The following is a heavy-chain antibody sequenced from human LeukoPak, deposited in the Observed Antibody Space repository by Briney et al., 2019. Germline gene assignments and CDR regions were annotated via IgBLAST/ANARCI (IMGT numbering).Heavy chain of an antibody. CDR1: GGSISRYY. D-gene: IGHD2-2*01. V-gene: IGHV4-59*01. Sequence: SETVPLTCTVSGGSISRYYWSWMRQPPGRGLEGIGYIYYSGSTNYNPSLKSRVTISVDTSKNQFSLKLSSVTAADTAVYYCARVDCSSTSCPIDYWGQGTLVTVSS. J-gene: IGHJ4*02. CDR2: IYYSGST. CDR3: ARVDCSSTSCPIDY.